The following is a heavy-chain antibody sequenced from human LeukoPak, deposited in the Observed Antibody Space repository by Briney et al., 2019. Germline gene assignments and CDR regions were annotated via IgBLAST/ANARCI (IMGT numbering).Heavy chain of an antibody. J-gene: IGHJ4*02. CDR2: IRHSGST. D-gene: IGHD2-15*01. CDR1: GASFSSYY. Sequence: SETMSLTCAVYGASFSSYYSSWIRQPPGKWLEWIGEIRHSGSTNCTPAHKSQVTISVDTSKNQFSMKLSSVTAADTAVYYCARGHPGCSGGSCYSDYWGQGTLVTVSS. V-gene: IGHV4-34*01. CDR3: ARGHPGCSGGSCYSDY.